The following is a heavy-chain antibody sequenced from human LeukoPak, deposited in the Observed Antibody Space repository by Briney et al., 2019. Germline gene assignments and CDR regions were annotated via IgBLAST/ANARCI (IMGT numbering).Heavy chain of an antibody. D-gene: IGHD3-10*01. V-gene: IGHV3-64*01. CDR1: GFTFSSFP. Sequence: PGGSLRLSCVASGFTFSSFPMHWVRQVPGKGLEYVSAISSTGETSYYANSVKDRFTISRDNSKNSLYLQMGSLRAEDTAVYYCARVMSGSGSKYFDYWGQGTLVTVSS. J-gene: IGHJ4*02. CDR2: ISSTGETS. CDR3: ARVMSGSGSKYFDY.